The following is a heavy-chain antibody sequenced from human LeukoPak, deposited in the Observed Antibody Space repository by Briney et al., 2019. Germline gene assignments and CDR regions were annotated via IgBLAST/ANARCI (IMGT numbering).Heavy chain of an antibody. CDR3: GKGLAYTYPYSGNMDV. CDR2: ISTSGSII. CDR1: GFTFSDYE. D-gene: IGHD5-18*01. V-gene: IGHV3-48*03. J-gene: IGHJ6*03. Sequence: GGSLRLSCAASGFTFSDYEMNWVRQAPGKGLEWILHISTSGSIIHYADSVKGRFTISRDNSENTVSLQLNSLRAEDTAVYYCGKGLAYTYPYSGNMDVWGKGTTVTISS.